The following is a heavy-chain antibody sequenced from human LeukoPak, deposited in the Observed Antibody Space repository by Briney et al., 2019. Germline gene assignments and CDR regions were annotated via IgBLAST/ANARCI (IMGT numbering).Heavy chain of an antibody. CDR3: ARVGTYFYDSSAYYFDW. CDR1: DYSIRSEYY. CDR2: IYHSGTT. Sequence: PSETLSLTCTVSDYSIRSEYYWGWVRQPPGKGLEWIGSIYHSGTTYSNPSLKSRVSISVDTSKNQFSLKLSSVTAADTAVYYCARVGTYFYDSSAYYFDWWGQGTLVTVSS. D-gene: IGHD3-22*01. V-gene: IGHV4-38-2*02. J-gene: IGHJ4*02.